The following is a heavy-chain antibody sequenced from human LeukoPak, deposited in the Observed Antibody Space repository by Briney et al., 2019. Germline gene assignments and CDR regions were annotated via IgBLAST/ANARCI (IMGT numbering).Heavy chain of an antibody. CDR3: ARTRGNAFDI. CDR2: INTDGDST. J-gene: IGHJ3*02. D-gene: IGHD3-16*01. CDR1: GLTFSSDW. Sequence: PGGSLRLSCVGSGLTFSSDWMQWVRQAPGKGPVWVSRINTDGDSTVYADSVKGRFTISKDNAKNTLYLQMNSLRLEDTATYYCARTRGNAFDIWGQGTMVTVSS. V-gene: IGHV3-74*01.